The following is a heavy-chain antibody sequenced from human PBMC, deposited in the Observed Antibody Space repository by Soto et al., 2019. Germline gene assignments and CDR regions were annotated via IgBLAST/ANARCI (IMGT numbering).Heavy chain of an antibody. CDR3: TGAQAWGIHDH. V-gene: IGHV1-46*03. CDR2: INPSGDTT. D-gene: IGHD7-27*01. J-gene: IGHJ4*02. Sequence: ASVKVSCKTSGYTLTTYYMHWVRQAPGQGLEWMGIINPSGDTTVYAQRFQGRVTMTRGTSTSTVYMELSSLTSEDTAMYYCTGAQAWGIHDHWGQGTLVTVSS. CDR1: GYTLTTYY.